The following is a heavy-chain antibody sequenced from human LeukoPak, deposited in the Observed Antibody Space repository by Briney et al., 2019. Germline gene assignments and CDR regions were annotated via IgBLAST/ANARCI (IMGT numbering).Heavy chain of an antibody. J-gene: IGHJ4*02. D-gene: IGHD3-9*01. CDR1: GFTFSSYA. CDR2: ISGSGGST. CDR3: AKDRVRSSTELRYFHWLLGPFDY. Sequence: GGSLRLSCAASGFTFSSYAMSWVRQAPGKGLEWVSAISGSGGSTYYADSVKGRFTISRDNSKNTLYLQMNSLRAEDTAVYYCAKDRVRSSTELRYFHWLLGPFDYWGQGTLVTVSS. V-gene: IGHV3-23*01.